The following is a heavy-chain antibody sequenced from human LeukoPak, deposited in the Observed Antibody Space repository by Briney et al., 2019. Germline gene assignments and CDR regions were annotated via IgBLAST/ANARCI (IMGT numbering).Heavy chain of an antibody. CDR2: IHYSGST. V-gene: IGHV4-59*01. D-gene: IGHD6-19*01. J-gene: IGHJ4*02. CDR3: ARVCSGWYNIIDY. Sequence: SETLSLTCTVSGDSISDYYWSWIRQPPGKGLEWIGYIHYSGSTNYNPSLKSRVTISVDTSKNQFSLKLSSVTAADTAVYYCARVCSGWYNIIDYWGQGTLVTVSS. CDR1: GDSISDYY.